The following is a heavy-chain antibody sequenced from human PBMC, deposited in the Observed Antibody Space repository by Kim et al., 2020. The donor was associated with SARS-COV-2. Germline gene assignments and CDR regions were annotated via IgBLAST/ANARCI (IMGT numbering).Heavy chain of an antibody. CDR3: ARGGYYYYDRATDGFDP. CDR1: GGSFSGYY. J-gene: IGHJ5*02. CDR2: INHSGST. V-gene: IGHV4-34*01. D-gene: IGHD3-22*01. Sequence: SETLSLTCAVYGGSFSGYYWSWIRQPPGKGLEWIGEINHSGSTNYNPSLKSRVTISVDTSKNQFSLKLSSVTAADTAVYYCARGGYYYYDRATDGFDPWGQGTLVTVSS.